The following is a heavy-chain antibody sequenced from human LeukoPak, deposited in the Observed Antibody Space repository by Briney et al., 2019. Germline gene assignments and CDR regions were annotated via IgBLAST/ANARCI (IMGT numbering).Heavy chain of an antibody. J-gene: IGHJ3*02. CDR2: FDPEDGET. D-gene: IGHD3-22*01. Sequence: ASVKVSCKVSGYTLTELSMHWVRQAPGKGLEWMGGFDPEDGETIYAQKFQGRVTMTEDTSTDTAHMELSSLRSEDTAVYYCATFGIVVVTPDAFDIWGQGTMVTVSS. CDR3: ATFGIVVVTPDAFDI. CDR1: GYTLTELS. V-gene: IGHV1-24*01.